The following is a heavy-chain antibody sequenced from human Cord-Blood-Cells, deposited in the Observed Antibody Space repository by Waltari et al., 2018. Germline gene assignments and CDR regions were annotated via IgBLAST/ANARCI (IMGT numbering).Heavy chain of an antibody. CDR1: GYSIRSGYY. V-gene: IGHV4-38-2*02. J-gene: IGHJ3*02. CDR3: ARVLGAAAAGTHDAFDI. D-gene: IGHD6-13*01. CDR2: IYHSGST. Sequence: QVQLQESGPGLVKPSETLSLTCTVSGYSIRSGYYWGWLRQPPGKRLEWIGSIYHSGSTYYNPSLKSRVTISVDTSKNQFSLKLSSVTAADTAVYYCARVLGAAAAGTHDAFDIWGQGTMVTVSS.